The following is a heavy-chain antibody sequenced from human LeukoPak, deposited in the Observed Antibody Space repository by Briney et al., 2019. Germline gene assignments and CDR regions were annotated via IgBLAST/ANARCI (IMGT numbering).Heavy chain of an antibody. D-gene: IGHD4-17*01. CDR3: ARAYFTVTSPFDY. J-gene: IGHJ4*02. CDR1: GFTFSDYY. Sequence: GRSLRLSCAASGFTFSDYYMSWIRQAPGKGLEWVSYISSSGSTIYYADSVKGRFTISRDNAKNSLYLQMNSLRAEDTAVYYCARAYFTVTSPFDYWGQGTLVTVSS. CDR2: ISSSGSTI. V-gene: IGHV3-11*01.